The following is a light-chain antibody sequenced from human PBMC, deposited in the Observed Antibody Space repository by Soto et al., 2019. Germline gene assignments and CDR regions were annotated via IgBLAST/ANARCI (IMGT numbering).Light chain of an antibody. CDR3: QQYGSSPPKLT. Sequence: EIVLTQSPGTLSLSPGERATLSCRASQSVNNNYLAWYQQQPGQAPRLLIYDASSRATGIPDRFTGSGSGTDFTLTISRLEPEDFAVYYCQQYGSSPPKLTFGGGTKVEIK. J-gene: IGKJ4*01. CDR2: DAS. V-gene: IGKV3-20*01. CDR1: QSVNNNY.